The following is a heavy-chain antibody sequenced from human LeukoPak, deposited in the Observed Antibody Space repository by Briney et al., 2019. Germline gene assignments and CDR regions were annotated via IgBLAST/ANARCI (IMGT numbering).Heavy chain of an antibody. J-gene: IGHJ4*02. CDR2: ISAYNGNT. Sequence: ASVKVSCKASGYTFTSYGISWVRQAPGQGLEWMGWISAYNGNTNYAQKLQGRVTMTTDTSTSTAYMELRSLRCDDTAVYYCARDEQLEPLISYFVFWGRGPLVSVSS. CDR3: ARDEQLEPLISYFVF. D-gene: IGHD1-1*01. V-gene: IGHV1-18*01. CDR1: GYTFTSYG.